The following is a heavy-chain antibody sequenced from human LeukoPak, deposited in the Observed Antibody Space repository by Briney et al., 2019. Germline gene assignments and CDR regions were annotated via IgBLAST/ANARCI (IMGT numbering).Heavy chain of an antibody. CDR1: GYTFTSYY. CDR3: ASGLGAYNWNRDY. CDR2: INPNSGGT. Sequence: ASVKVSCKASGYTFTSYYMHWVRQAPGQGLEWMGWINPNSGGTNYAQKFQGRVTMTRDTSISTAYMELSRLRSDDTAVYYCASGLGAYNWNRDYWGQGTLVTVSS. V-gene: IGHV1-2*02. J-gene: IGHJ4*02. D-gene: IGHD1-20*01.